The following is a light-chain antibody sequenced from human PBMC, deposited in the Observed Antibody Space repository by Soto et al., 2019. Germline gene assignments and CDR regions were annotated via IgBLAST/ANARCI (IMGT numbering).Light chain of an antibody. J-gene: IGKJ1*01. Sequence: SVGDRVTITCRASQTISSWLAWYQQRPGKAPKLLIYKASTLKSGVPSRFSGSGSGTEFTLTISSLQPDDFATYYCQHYNSYSEAFGQGTKVDIK. CDR2: KAS. CDR3: QHYNSYSEA. V-gene: IGKV1-5*03. CDR1: QTISSW.